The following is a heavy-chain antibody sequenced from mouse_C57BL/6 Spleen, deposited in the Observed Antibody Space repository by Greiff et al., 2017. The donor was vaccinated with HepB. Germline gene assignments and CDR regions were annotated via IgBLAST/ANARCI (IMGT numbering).Heavy chain of an antibody. J-gene: IGHJ4*01. V-gene: IGHV1-18*01. CDR2: INPNNGGT. Sequence: EVQLQQSGPELVKPGASVKIPCKASGYTFTDYNMDWVKQGHGRSLEWIGDINPNNGGTIYNQKFKGKATLTVDKSSSTAYMELRSVTSEDTAVYYCARRGDESYYAMDYWGQGTSVTVSS. CDR1: GYTFTDYN. CDR3: ARRGDESYYAMDY.